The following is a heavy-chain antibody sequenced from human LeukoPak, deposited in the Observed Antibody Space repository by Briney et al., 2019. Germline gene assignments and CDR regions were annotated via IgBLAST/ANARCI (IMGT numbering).Heavy chain of an antibody. CDR1: GFTFSTYA. Sequence: PGGSLRLSCTASGFTFSTYAMGWVRQAPGKGLEWVSLIPPSGGSTYYADSVKGRFTISRDNSKNTLYLQMNSLRVEDTAVYYCARDRPYNWNDGSWFDPWGQGTLVTVSS. J-gene: IGHJ5*02. CDR2: IPPSGGST. V-gene: IGHV3-23*01. CDR3: ARDRPYNWNDGSWFDP. D-gene: IGHD1-1*01.